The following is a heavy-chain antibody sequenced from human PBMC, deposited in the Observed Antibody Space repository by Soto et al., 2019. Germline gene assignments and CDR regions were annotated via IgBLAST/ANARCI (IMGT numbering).Heavy chain of an antibody. CDR1: GGSISSYY. Sequence: PSETLSLTCTVSGGSISSYYWSWIRQPPGKGLEWIGYIYYSGSTNYNPSLKSRVTISVDTSKNQFSLKLSSVTAADTAVYYCERLHRYGLTPYYFDYWGQGTLVTVSS. CDR3: ERLHRYGLTPYYFDY. V-gene: IGHV4-59*08. CDR2: IYYSGST. J-gene: IGHJ4*02. D-gene: IGHD4-17*01.